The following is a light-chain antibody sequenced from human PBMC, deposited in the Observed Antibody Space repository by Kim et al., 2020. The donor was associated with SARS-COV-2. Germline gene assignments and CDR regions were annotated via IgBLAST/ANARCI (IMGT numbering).Light chain of an antibody. CDR3: QAWDSSLV. CDR2: QDS. V-gene: IGLV3-1*01. CDR1: KLGDKY. Sequence: SYELTQPPSVSVSPGQTASITCSGDKLGDKYACWYQQKPGQSPVVVIYQDSKRPSGIPERFSGSNSGNTATLTISGTQAMDEADYYCQAWDSSLVFGGGT. J-gene: IGLJ2*01.